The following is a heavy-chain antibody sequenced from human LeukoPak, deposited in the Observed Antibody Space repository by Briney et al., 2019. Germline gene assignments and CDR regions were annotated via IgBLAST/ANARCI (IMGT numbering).Heavy chain of an antibody. V-gene: IGHV1-2*02. CDR2: INPNSGGT. D-gene: IGHD5-18*01. CDR1: GYTFTGYY. J-gene: IGHJ6*04. CDR3: ARDLENTAMGRVDV. Sequence: GASVKVSCKASGYTFTGYYMNWVRQAPGQGLEWMGWINPNSGGTNYAQKFQGRVTMTRDTSASTAYMELSSLRSEDTAVYYCARDLENTAMGRVDVWGKGTTVTVSS.